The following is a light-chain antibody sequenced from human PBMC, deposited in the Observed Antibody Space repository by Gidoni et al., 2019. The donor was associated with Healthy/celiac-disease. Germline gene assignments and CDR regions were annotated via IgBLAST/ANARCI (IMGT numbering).Light chain of an antibody. J-gene: IGKJ3*01. CDR2: AAS. CDR3: QQSYSTPPFT. CDR1: QSISSY. V-gene: IGKV1-39*01. Sequence: DIQLTQSSSSLSASVGDIVTITCRASQSISSYLHWYQQTPGKAPKLLIYAASSLQSGVPSRFIGSGSGTDFTLTISSLQPEDFSTYYCQQSYSTPPFTFGPGTKVDIK.